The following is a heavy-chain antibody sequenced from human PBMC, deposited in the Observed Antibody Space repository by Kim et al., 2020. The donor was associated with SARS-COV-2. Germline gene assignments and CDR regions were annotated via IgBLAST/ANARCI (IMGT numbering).Heavy chain of an antibody. CDR1: GGSFSGYY. J-gene: IGHJ3*02. CDR3: ARRRGRGILRFSLDAFDI. V-gene: IGHV4-34*01. Sequence: SETLSLTCAVYGGSFSGYYWSWIRQPPGKGLEWIGEINHSGSTNYNPSLKSRVTISVDTSKNQFSLKLSSVTAADTAVYYCARRRGRGILRFSLDAFDIWGQGTMVTVSS. D-gene: IGHD3-3*01. CDR2: INHSGST.